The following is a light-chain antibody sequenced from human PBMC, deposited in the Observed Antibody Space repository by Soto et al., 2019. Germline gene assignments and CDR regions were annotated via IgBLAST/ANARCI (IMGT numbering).Light chain of an antibody. J-gene: IGLJ2*01. Sequence: QAVVTQEPSFSVSPGGTVTLTCGLSSGSVSTSYYPSWYQQTPGQAPRTLIYSTNTRSSGVPDRFSGSILGNKAALTITGAQADDESDYYCVLYMGSGLPRVFGGGTKLTVL. CDR1: SGSVSTSYY. V-gene: IGLV8-61*01. CDR3: VLYMGSGLPRV. CDR2: STN.